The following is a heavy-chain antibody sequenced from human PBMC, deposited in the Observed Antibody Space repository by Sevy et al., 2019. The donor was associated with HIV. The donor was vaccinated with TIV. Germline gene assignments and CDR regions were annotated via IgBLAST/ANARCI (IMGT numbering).Heavy chain of an antibody. CDR2: ISWSSGNI. V-gene: IGHV3-9*01. J-gene: IGHJ4*02. CDR1: GFTFDDYT. Sequence: GGSLRLSCAASGFTFDDYTMNWVRQAPGKGLEWVSGISWSSGNIAYADSVAGRFTISRDNAKNSLYLQMNSLRVEDTALYYCVKDRSGSYSFDYWGQGTLVTVS. CDR3: VKDRSGSYSFDY. D-gene: IGHD1-26*01.